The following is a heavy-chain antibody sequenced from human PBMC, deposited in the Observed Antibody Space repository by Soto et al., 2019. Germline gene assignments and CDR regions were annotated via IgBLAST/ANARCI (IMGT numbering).Heavy chain of an antibody. CDR3: ARRLQWQLRPLDS. J-gene: IGHJ4*02. Sequence: GGALRLSCAGSGFTFSDYYMTWIRQAPGKGLEWVSYINTLSSAIYYADSVKGRFTISRDNAKNSLYLQMNSLRAEDTAVYYCARRLQWQLRPLDSWGRGTLVTVSS. D-gene: IGHD6-19*01. CDR2: INTLSSAI. V-gene: IGHV3-11*01. CDR1: GFTFSDYY.